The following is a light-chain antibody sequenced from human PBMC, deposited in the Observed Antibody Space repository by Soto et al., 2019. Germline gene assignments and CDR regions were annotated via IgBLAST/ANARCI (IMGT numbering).Light chain of an antibody. CDR2: DAT. CDR3: HQYNSYPWT. V-gene: IGKV1-5*03. Sequence: DIQMTQSPSTLSASVGDRVTITCRASQSISSWLAWYQQKPGKAPKLLIYDATSLESGVTSRFRGSGSATDFTLTISSLPPDDFATYYCHQYNSYPWTFGQGTKVEIK. J-gene: IGKJ1*01. CDR1: QSISSW.